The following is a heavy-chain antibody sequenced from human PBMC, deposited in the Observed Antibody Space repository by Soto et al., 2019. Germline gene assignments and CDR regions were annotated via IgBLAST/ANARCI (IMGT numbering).Heavy chain of an antibody. Sequence: EVQLVESGGGLVKPGGSLRLSCAASGFSFSSYSMNWVRQGPGKGLEWVSTISSRNNDMYYVDSVKGRFTISRDNARNSVYLQMNSLRADDTAVYYCARDVNGGFCGAWGQGTWVTVSS. CDR3: ARDVNGGFCGA. CDR1: GFSFSSYS. V-gene: IGHV3-21*01. CDR2: ISSRNNDM. J-gene: IGHJ5*02. D-gene: IGHD7-27*01.